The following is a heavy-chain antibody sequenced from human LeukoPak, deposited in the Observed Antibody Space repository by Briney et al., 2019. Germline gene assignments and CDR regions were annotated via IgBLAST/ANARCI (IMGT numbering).Heavy chain of an antibody. CDR1: GFTFSSYD. CDR2: IGTADET. D-gene: IGHD6-25*01. CDR3: ARAADLDAFDI. V-gene: IGHV3-13*01. Sequence: PGGSLRLSCAASGFTFSSYDMPWVRQATGKGLEWVSAIGTADETYYPGSVKGRFTISRENAKNSLYLQMNSLRAGDTAVYYCARAADLDAFDIWGQGTMVTVSS. J-gene: IGHJ3*02.